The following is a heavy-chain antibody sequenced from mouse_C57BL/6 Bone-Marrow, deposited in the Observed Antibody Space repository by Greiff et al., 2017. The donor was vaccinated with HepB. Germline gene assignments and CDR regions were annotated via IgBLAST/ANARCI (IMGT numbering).Heavy chain of an antibody. CDR1: GYTFTSYW. D-gene: IGHD3-2*02. Sequence: VQLQQPGAELVKPGDSVKLSCKASGYTFTSYWMQWVKQRPGQGLEWIGEIDPSDSYTNYNQKFKGKATLTVDTSSSTAYMQLSSLTSEDSAVYYCAQLRPYYAMDYWGQGTSVTVSS. CDR2: IDPSDSYT. J-gene: IGHJ4*01. CDR3: AQLRPYYAMDY. V-gene: IGHV1-50*01.